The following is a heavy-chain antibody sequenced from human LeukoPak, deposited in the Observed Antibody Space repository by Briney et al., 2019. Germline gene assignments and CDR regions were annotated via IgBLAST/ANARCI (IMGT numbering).Heavy chain of an antibody. CDR1: GYTFTSYG. D-gene: IGHD3-10*01. CDR3: AREWGVRGATWSNFDY. Sequence: ASVKVSCTASGYTFTSYGISWVRQAPGQGLEWMGWISAYNGNTNYAQKLQGRVTMTTDTSTSTAYMELRSLGSDDTAVYYCAREWGVRGATWSNFDYWGQGTLVTVSS. J-gene: IGHJ4*02. V-gene: IGHV1-18*01. CDR2: ISAYNGNT.